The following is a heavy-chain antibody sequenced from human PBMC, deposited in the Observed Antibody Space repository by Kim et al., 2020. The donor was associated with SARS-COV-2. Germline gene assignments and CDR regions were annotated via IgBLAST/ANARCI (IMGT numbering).Heavy chain of an antibody. CDR1: GYTFTTYA. V-gene: IGHV1-3*01. D-gene: IGHD2-2*01. CDR2: INPGNGDT. Sequence: ASVKVSCKASGYTFTTYAMHWVRQAPGQRLEWMGWINPGNGDTKYSQKFQGRVTISRDTSANTAYMELSSLRSEDTAIYYCTREGRVCSSTDCHGALFDYWGRGTLVTVSS. CDR3: TREGRVCSSTDCHGALFDY. J-gene: IGHJ4*02.